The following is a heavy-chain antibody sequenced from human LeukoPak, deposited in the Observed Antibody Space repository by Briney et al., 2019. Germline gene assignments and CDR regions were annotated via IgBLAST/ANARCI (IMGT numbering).Heavy chain of an antibody. CDR1: GYTFTDYY. Sequence: ASVKVSCRASGYTFTDYYIHWVRQAPGQALECMGWINPDNGGTNYAQKFHGRVTMTRDTSIRTVYMDLSRLRSDDTAVFYCTREARVGIWFDPWGQGTQVTVSS. D-gene: IGHD2-2*01. CDR2: INPDNGGT. V-gene: IGHV1-2*02. J-gene: IGHJ5*02. CDR3: TREARVGIWFDP.